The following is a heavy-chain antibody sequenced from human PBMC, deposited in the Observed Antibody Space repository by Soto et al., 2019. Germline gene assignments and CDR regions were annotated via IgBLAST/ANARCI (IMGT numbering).Heavy chain of an antibody. J-gene: IGHJ4*02. CDR1: GFTFSDYY. CDR3: ARFARAGRPDY. CDR2: ISSSSSYT. V-gene: IGHV3-11*06. Sequence: QVQLVESGGGLVKPGGSLRLSCAASGFTFSDYYMSWIRQAPGKGLEWVSYISSSSSYTNYADSVKGRFTISRDNAKNSLYLQMNSLRAEDTAVYYCARFARAGRPDYWGQGTLVTVSS.